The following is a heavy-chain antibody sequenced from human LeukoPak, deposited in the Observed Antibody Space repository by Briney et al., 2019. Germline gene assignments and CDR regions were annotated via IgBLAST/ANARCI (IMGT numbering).Heavy chain of an antibody. D-gene: IGHD1-1*01. Sequence: PGGSLRLSCAASGFTFSSYAMYWVRQAPGKGLEWVSAISGGKDSTYYADSVKGRFTISRDNSRSTLYLQMNSLRAEDTAIYYCATKRGQGTQLNYNWFDPWGQGTLVPLSS. CDR2: ISGGKDST. V-gene: IGHV3-23*01. CDR3: ATKRGQGTQLNYNWFDP. CDR1: GFTFSSYA. J-gene: IGHJ5*02.